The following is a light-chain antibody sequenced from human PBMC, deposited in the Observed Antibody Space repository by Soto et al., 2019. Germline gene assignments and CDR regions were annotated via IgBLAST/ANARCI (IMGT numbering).Light chain of an antibody. CDR3: MQSLQTPLT. CDR1: QSLLNSNGYNC. J-gene: IGKJ1*01. Sequence: DIVMTQSPLSLPVTPGEPASISCRSSQSLLNSNGYNCLEWYLQKPGQSPQLLIYLGSNRASGVPDRFSGSGSGTDFTLKISRVEAAEVGVYFCMQSLQTPLTFGQGTKVEIK. CDR2: LGS. V-gene: IGKV2-28*01.